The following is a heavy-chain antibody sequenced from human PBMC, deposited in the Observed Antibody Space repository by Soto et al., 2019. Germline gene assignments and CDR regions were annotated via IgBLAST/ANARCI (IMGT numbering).Heavy chain of an antibody. Sequence: GGSLRLSCAASGFTVSSNYMSWVRQAPGKGLEWVSVIYSGGSTYYADSVKGRFTISRDNSKNTLYLQMNSLRAEDTAVYYCAREGGSYYYYGIDVWGQGTTVTVSS. D-gene: IGHD1-26*01. CDR3: AREGGSYYYYGIDV. V-gene: IGHV3-66*01. CDR2: IYSGGST. CDR1: GFTVSSNY. J-gene: IGHJ6*02.